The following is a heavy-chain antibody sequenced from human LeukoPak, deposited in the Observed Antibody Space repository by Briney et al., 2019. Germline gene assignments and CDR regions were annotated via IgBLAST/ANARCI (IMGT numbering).Heavy chain of an antibody. Sequence: GGSLRLSCAASGFTFSYYAMCWVRQAPGKGLEWVSGISGSGGSAYYADSVKGRFTISRDNSENTLYLQMNSLRDEDTALYYCASGPRYFYGMDVWGKGTTVTVSS. V-gene: IGHV3-23*01. CDR3: ASGPRYFYGMDV. CDR1: GFTFSYYA. CDR2: ISGSGGSA. J-gene: IGHJ6*04.